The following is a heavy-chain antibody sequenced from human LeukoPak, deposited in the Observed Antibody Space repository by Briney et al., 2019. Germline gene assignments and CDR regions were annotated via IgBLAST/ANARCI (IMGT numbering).Heavy chain of an antibody. V-gene: IGHV4-39*01. CDR3: ASTNYYDSSGYYPTLDY. CDR2: IYYSGST. CDR1: GGAISSSSYY. J-gene: IGHJ4*02. Sequence: PSETLSLTCTVSGGAISSSSYYWGWTRQPPGKGLEWIGSIYYSGSTYYNPSLKSRVTISVDTSKNQFSLKLSSVTAADTAVYYCASTNYYDSSGYYPTLDYWGQGTLVTVSS. D-gene: IGHD3-22*01.